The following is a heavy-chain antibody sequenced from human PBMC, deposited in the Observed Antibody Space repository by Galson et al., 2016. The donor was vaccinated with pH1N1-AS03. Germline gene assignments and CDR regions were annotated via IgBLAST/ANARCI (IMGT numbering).Heavy chain of an antibody. Sequence: SVKVSCKASGYIFTGFYVHWVRQAPGQGLEWMGWINPNNGVTNYAQKFQAWVTMTGDTSISTAYMELYGLKSDDTAVYYWARDPRGPCSSATCATTYYFDMDVWGQGTTVIVSS. D-gene: IGHD1-26*01. V-gene: IGHV1-2*04. J-gene: IGHJ6*02. CDR1: GYIFTGFY. CDR3: ARDPRGPCSSATCATTYYFDMDV. CDR2: INPNNGVT.